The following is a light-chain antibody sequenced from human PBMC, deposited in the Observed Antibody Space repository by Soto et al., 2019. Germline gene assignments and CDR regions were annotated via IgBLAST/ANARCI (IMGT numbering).Light chain of an antibody. V-gene: IGLV1-44*01. Sequence: QAVVTQPPSVSGTPGQTVSISCSGSSSNIGSHTVSWYQQFPGTAPKLLIYSNSQWSSGVPARFAGSKSGTSASLAISGLQSEDEADYFCSAWDDSLNGVLFGGGTKLTVL. CDR1: SSNIGSHT. CDR2: SNS. J-gene: IGLJ3*02. CDR3: SAWDDSLNGVL.